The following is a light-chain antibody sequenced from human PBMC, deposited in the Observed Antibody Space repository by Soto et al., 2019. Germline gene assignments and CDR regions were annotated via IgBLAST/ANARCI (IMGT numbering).Light chain of an antibody. Sequence: DLQMTQSPSSLSASVGDRVTMTCRASQSISTYLNWYQQKPGKAPKFLIYAASTLQSGVPPRFSGSGSGTDFTLTINSLQPEHFATYYCQQSYSPPPWTFGQGTKVEIK. CDR1: QSISTY. J-gene: IGKJ1*01. CDR2: AAS. CDR3: QQSYSPPPWT. V-gene: IGKV1-39*01.